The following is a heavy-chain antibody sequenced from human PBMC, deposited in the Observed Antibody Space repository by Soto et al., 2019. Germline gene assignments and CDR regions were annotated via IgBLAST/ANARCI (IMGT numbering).Heavy chain of an antibody. V-gene: IGHV4-39*02. D-gene: IGHD3-10*01. J-gene: IGHJ4*02. CDR3: VRNFYGSGTSEKYFDY. Sequence: SETLSLTCTVSGASISTAGYYWGYIRQPPGKGLEWIGSIHYNGNTYYNPSLKSRVTISVDTSKNHFSLRLSSVAAADTAIYYCVRNFYGSGTSEKYFDYWGQGSLVTVSS. CDR2: IHYNGNT. CDR1: GASISTAGYY.